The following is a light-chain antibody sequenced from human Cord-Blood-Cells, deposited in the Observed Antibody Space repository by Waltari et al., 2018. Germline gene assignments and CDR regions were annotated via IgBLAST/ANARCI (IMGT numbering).Light chain of an antibody. Sequence: SALTHPPSLSGSPGQSIPIPCTGPSSAVGGSNLLSGYQQHPGKAPKLMIYEGSKRPSGVSNRFSGSKSGNTASLTISGLQAEDEADYYCCSYAGSSTYVFGTGTKVTVL. J-gene: IGLJ1*01. CDR1: SSAVGGSNL. CDR3: CSYAGSSTYV. CDR2: EGS. V-gene: IGLV2-23*01.